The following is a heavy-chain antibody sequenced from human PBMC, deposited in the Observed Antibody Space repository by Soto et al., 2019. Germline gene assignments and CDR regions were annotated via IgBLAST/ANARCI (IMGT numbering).Heavy chain of an antibody. CDR2: INTNGVNT. D-gene: IGHD6-19*01. CDR1: GFTFSGDS. CDR3: ARGRVEDSSGWATYFDY. J-gene: IGHJ4*02. Sequence: VQLVESGGGLVQPGGSLRLSCAASGFTFSGDSMFWVRQAPGKGLEYVSAINTNGVNTFYAKSVKGRFTISRDNSKNTMYLQMGSLRAEDMAVYYCARGRVEDSSGWATYFDYWGQGTLVTVSS. V-gene: IGHV3-64*01.